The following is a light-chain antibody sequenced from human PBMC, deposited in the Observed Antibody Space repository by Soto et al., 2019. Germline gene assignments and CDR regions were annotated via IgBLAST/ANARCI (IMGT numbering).Light chain of an antibody. V-gene: IGKV3-15*01. CDR1: QSVSSSY. CDR2: SAS. Sequence: TQSPGTLSLSPGERATLSCRTSQSVSSSYLAWYQQKPGQAPRLLIHSASTRATGIPARFSGSGSGTEFTLTISSLQSEDFAVYYCQQYNNWPRTWTFGQGTKVDI. CDR3: QQYNNWPRTWT. J-gene: IGKJ1*01.